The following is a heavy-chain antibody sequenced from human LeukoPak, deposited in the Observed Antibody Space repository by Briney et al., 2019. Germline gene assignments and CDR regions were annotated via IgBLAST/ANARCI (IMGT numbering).Heavy chain of an antibody. V-gene: IGHV3-23*01. D-gene: IGHD1-14*01. J-gene: IGHJ4*02. CDR3: ARGGGHHHFDY. CDR2: ISATGYTT. Sequence: GGSLRLSCADSGSTFNSYWMSWVRQAPGKGLEWVSAISATGYTTYYADSVKGRFTISTDNSKSTVYLQMNSLRAEDTAVYYCARGGGHHHFDYWGQGTLVTVSS. CDR1: GSTFNSYW.